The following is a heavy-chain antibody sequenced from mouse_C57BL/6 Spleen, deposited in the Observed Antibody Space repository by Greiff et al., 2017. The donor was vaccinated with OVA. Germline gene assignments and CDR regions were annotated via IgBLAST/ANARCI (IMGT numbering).Heavy chain of an antibody. CDR1: GYAFSSYW. CDR2: IYPGDGDT. V-gene: IGHV1-80*01. CDR3: ASGGWDGLSYYYAMDY. D-gene: IGHD2-3*01. Sequence: QVQLQQSGAELVKPGASVKISCKASGYAFSSYWMNWVKQRPGKGLEWIGQIYPGDGDTNYNGKFKGKATLTADKSSSTAYMQLSSLTSEDSAVYFCASGGWDGLSYYYAMDYWGQGTSVTVSS. J-gene: IGHJ4*01.